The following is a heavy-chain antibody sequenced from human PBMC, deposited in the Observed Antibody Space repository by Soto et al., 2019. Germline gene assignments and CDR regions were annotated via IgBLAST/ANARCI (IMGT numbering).Heavy chain of an antibody. CDR3: TRDASRDSSARGWFDP. Sequence: EVQLVESGGGLVKPGGSLRLSCAASGFTFSSFTMNWVRQAPGKGLEWVSTISSTSAYIYYTDALRGRFTISRDNAKNSLHLQMNSLRAEDTAVYYCTRDASRDSSARGWFDPWGPGTRVTVSS. J-gene: IGHJ5*02. CDR2: ISSTSAYI. V-gene: IGHV3-21*02. CDR1: GFTFSSFT. D-gene: IGHD6-13*01.